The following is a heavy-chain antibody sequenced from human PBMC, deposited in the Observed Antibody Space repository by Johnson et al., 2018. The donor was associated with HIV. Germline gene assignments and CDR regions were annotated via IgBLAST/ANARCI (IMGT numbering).Heavy chain of an antibody. CDR3: ARDSSPGYSSGWYDAFDI. V-gene: IGHV3-15*05. D-gene: IGHD6-19*01. J-gene: IGHJ3*02. CDR2: IKSRTDGGTT. CDR1: GFTFSNAW. Sequence: VQLVESGGGLVKPGGSLRLSCAASGFTFSNAWMSWVRQAPGKGLEWVGHIKSRTDGGTTDYAAPVKGRFTIARDDSKNTLYLQMNSLRAEDTALYYCARDSSPGYSSGWYDAFDIWGLGTMVTVSS.